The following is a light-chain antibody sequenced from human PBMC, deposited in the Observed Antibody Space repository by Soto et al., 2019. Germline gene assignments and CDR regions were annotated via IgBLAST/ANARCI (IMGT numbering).Light chain of an antibody. CDR1: SSDIGGYDY. CDR2: GVR. V-gene: IGLV2-14*01. CDR3: CSYTRTSNHYF. J-gene: IGLJ1*01. Sequence: QSVLARPASVSGSPGQSITISCTGTSSDIGGYDYVSWYQQRPGKAPKLMIYGVRYRPSGVSNRFSGSKSGNTASLTISGLQAEDEAVYYCCSYTRTSNHYFFGRGTKVTVL.